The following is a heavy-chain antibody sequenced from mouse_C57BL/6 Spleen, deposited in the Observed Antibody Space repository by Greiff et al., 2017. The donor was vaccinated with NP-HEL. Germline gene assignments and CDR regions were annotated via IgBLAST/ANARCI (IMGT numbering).Heavy chain of an antibody. CDR2: TNPTNGRT. CDR3: ARSRKIVATYFDY. D-gene: IGHD1-1*01. Sequence: QVQLQQSGAELVKAGASVKMSCKASGYTFTSYWMHWVKQRLGQGLEWFAETNPTNGRTYYNEKFKSKATLTVDKSSSTAYMLLSGTTFEDSAVYYCARSRKIVATYFDYWGQGTTLTVSS. V-gene: IGHV1S81*02. J-gene: IGHJ2*01. CDR1: GYTFTSYW.